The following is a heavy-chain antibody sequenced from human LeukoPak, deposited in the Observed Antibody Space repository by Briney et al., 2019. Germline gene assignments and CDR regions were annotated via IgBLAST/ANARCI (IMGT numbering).Heavy chain of an antibody. CDR1: GFSLSTSGVG. V-gene: IGHV2-5*02. CDR3: AHSYYFGSRSYYNVWFAP. D-gene: IGHD3-10*01. J-gene: IGHJ5*02. CDR2: IYWDDEK. Sequence: SGPALVKPTQTLTLTCTFSGFSLSTSGVGVGWIRQPPGKALQWLALIYWDDEKYYRPSLKSRPSTSRDTSRNQVVLTMMNMDPRDTASYFCAHSYYFGSRSYYNVWFAPWGLGTLVSVSS.